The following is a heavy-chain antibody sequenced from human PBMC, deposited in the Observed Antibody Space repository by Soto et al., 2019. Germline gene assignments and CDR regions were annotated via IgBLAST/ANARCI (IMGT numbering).Heavy chain of an antibody. CDR2: IYYSGST. CDR3: APLTVGYSYGNWFDP. J-gene: IGHJ5*02. V-gene: IGHV4-39*01. Sequence: SETLSLTCTVSGGSISSSSYYWGWIRQPPGKGLEWIGSIYYSGSTYYNPSLKSRVTISVDTSKNQFSLKLSSVTAADTAVYYCAPLTVGYSYGNWFDPWGQGTLVTVSS. CDR1: GGSISSSSYY. D-gene: IGHD5-18*01.